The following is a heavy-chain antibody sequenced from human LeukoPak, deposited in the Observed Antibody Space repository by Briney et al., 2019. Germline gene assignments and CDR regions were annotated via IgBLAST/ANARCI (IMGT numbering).Heavy chain of an antibody. CDR2: ISYDGSNK. J-gene: IGHJ4*02. D-gene: IGHD2-15*01. Sequence: GRSLRLSCAASGFTFSSYGMHWVRQAPGKGLEWVAVISYDGSNKYYADSVKGRFTISRDNSKNTLYLQMNSLRAEETAVYYCAKDFNIVVVVAATGSIDYWGQGTLVTVSS. CDR1: GFTFSSYG. CDR3: AKDFNIVVVVAATGSIDY. V-gene: IGHV3-30*18.